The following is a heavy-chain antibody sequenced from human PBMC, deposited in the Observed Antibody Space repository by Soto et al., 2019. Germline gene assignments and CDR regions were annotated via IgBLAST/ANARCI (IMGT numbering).Heavy chain of an antibody. CDR1: GFPFSDFY. D-gene: IGHD6-6*01. CDR3: ARGQQLVANWLDP. J-gene: IGHJ5*02. V-gene: IGHV3-11*01. Sequence: PGGSLRLSCAASGFPFSDFYMAWIRQAPGKGLEEIATISSTGSTPYYADSVKGRFTISRDNAQNSLYLEMNNLRAEDTAVYYCARGQQLVANWLDPWGQGILVTVSS. CDR2: ISSTGSTP.